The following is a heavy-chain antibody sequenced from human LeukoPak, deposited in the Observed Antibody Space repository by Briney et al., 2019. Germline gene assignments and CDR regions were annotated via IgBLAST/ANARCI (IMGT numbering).Heavy chain of an antibody. J-gene: IGHJ4*02. CDR3: AREGLRFLEWSSYYFDY. CDR2: IKQDGSEK. V-gene: IGHV3-7*01. D-gene: IGHD3-3*01. CDR1: GFTFSNYW. Sequence: GGFLRLSCAASGFTFSNYWMSWVRQGPGKGLEWVANIKQDGSEKYYVDSVKGRFSISRDDTKNSLYLQLNSLRAEDTAVYYCAREGLRFLEWSSYYFDYWGLGTLVTVSS.